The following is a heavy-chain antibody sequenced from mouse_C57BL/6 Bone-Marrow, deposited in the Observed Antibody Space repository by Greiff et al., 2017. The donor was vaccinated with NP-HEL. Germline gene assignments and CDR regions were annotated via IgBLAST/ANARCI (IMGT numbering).Heavy chain of an antibody. CDR3: ARGGTTVVRYIDV. CDR1: GYTFTSYW. Sequence: VQLQQPGAELVKPGASVKLSCKASGYTFTSYWMHWVKQRPGRGLEWIGRIGPNSGGTKYNEKFKSKATLTVDKPSSTAYMQLSSLTSEDSAVYYCARGGTTVVRYIDVWGTGTTVTVSS. V-gene: IGHV1-72*01. D-gene: IGHD1-1*01. J-gene: IGHJ1*03. CDR2: IGPNSGGT.